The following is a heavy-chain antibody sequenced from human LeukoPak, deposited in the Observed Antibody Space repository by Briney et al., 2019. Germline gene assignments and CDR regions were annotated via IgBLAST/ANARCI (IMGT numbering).Heavy chain of an antibody. CDR1: GDSVSTTDAA. D-gene: IGHD6-19*01. CDR3: ARQVVAVAGTGYFDY. V-gene: IGHV6-1*01. Sequence: SQTLSLTCAISGDSVSTTDAAWNWIRQSPSRGLEWLGRTYYSSKWYNDYAVSVKSRIIINPDTSKNQFSLKLNSVTAADTAVYFCARQVVAVAGTGYFDYWGQGTLVTVSS. J-gene: IGHJ4*02. CDR2: TYYSSKWYN.